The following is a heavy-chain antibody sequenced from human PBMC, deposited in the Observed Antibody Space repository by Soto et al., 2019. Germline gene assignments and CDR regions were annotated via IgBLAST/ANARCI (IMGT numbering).Heavy chain of an antibody. D-gene: IGHD2-15*01. V-gene: IGHV1-3*01. CDR3: ARVSVGPRGWPRLNYYYGMDV. CDR1: GYTFTSYA. CDR2: INAGNGNT. Sequence: GASVKVSCKASGYTFTSYAMHWVRQAPGQRLEWMGWINAGNGNTKYSQKFQGRVTITRDTSASTAYMELSSLRSEDTAVYYCARVSVGPRGWPRLNYYYGMDVWGQGTTVTVSS. J-gene: IGHJ6*02.